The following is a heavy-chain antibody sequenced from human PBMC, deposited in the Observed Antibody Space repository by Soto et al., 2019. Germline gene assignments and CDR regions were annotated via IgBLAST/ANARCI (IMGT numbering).Heavy chain of an antibody. Sequence: LRLSCAASGFTFSSSWMHWVRQAPGKGLVWVSHINSDGTDTNYADSVKGRFTISRDNAKNTVYLQMNSLRAEDTAVYYCARDWSYALNYWGQGSLVTVSS. D-gene: IGHD3-16*01. CDR1: GFTFSSSW. CDR2: INSDGTDT. V-gene: IGHV3-74*01. CDR3: ARDWSYALNY. J-gene: IGHJ4*02.